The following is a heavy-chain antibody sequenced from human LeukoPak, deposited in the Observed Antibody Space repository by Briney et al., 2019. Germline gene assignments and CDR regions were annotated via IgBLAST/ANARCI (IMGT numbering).Heavy chain of an antibody. CDR2: VYHDGYT. V-gene: IGHV4-4*02. D-gene: IGHD3-10*01. CDR3: ARVDGPRSFFDS. J-gene: IGHJ4*02. CDR1: GDSVLNNNNW. Sequence: SETLSLTCGVSGDSVLNNNNWWTWVRQPPGKGLEWIGEVYHDGYTHYNPSLNSRVTMSVDKSKNHFSLELSFVTAADTAVYYCARVDGPRSFFDSWGQGTLVTVSS.